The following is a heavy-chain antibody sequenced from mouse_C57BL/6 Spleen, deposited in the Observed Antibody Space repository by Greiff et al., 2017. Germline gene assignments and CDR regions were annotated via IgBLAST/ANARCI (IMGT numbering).Heavy chain of an antibody. V-gene: IGHV5-4*01. J-gene: IGHJ4*01. CDR2: ISDGGSYT. Sequence: EVKVVESGGGLVKPGGSLKLSCAASGFTFSSYAMSWVRQTPEKRLEWVATISDGGSYTYYPDNVKGRFTISRDNAKNNLYLQMSHLKSEDTAMYYCARDEEYYYAMGYWGQGTSVSVSS. CDR1: GFTFSSYA. CDR3: ARDEEYYYAMGY.